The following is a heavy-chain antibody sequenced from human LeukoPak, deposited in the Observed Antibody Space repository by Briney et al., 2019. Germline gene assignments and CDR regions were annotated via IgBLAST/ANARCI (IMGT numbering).Heavy chain of an antibody. D-gene: IGHD3-16*01. CDR1: GFTFRSYW. Sequence: PGGSLRLSCAASGFTFRSYWMHWVCQAPGKGLVWVSRINSDGSSTSYADSVKGRFTISRDNAKNTLYLQMNSLRAEDTAVYYCARDLDYDYVWGSPLYWGQGTLVTVSS. CDR2: INSDGSST. V-gene: IGHV3-74*01. CDR3: ARDLDYDYVWGSPLY. J-gene: IGHJ4*02.